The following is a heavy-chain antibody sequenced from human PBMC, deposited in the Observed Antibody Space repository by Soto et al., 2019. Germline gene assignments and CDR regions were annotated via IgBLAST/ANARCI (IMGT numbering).Heavy chain of an antibody. Sequence: QVQLVESGGGVVQPGRSLRLSCAASGFTFSSYAMHWVRQAPGKGLEWVAVISYDGSNKYYADSVKGRFTISRDNSKNTLCLQLNSLRAEDTAVYYCARVGRLHDFASWGQGTLVTVSS. CDR1: GFTFSSYA. CDR3: ARVGRLHDFAS. CDR2: ISYDGSNK. V-gene: IGHV3-30-3*01. J-gene: IGHJ4*02. D-gene: IGHD4-4*01.